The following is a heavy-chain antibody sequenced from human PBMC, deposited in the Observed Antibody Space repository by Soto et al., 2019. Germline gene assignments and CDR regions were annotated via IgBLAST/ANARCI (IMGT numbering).Heavy chain of an antibody. CDR1: GYNFNSYS. D-gene: IGHD3-3*01. Sequence: QVQLVQSGSESMQPGASVKVSCKGSGYNFNSYSINWLRQAPGQGLEWMGWINPNTGKPTYEQDFTARFVFSVDTSVSTAYLQIFNLKAAHSAVYNCARDRTSWSLDSWGQGNLVTVS. V-gene: IGHV7-4-1*01. CDR2: INPNTGKP. CDR3: ARDRTSWSLDS. J-gene: IGHJ4*02.